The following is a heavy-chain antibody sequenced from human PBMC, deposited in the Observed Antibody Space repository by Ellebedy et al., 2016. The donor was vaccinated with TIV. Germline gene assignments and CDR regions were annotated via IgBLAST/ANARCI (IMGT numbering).Heavy chain of an antibody. CDR3: ATELTYDSSGYYAFDI. Sequence: AASVKVSCKASGYTFTGYYMHWVRQAPGQGLEWMGWINPNSGGTNYAQKFQGWVTMTSDTSMSTAYMELSRLISDDTAVYYCATELTYDSSGYYAFDIWGQGTMVTVSS. V-gene: IGHV1-2*04. CDR1: GYTFTGYY. D-gene: IGHD3-22*01. J-gene: IGHJ3*02. CDR2: INPNSGGT.